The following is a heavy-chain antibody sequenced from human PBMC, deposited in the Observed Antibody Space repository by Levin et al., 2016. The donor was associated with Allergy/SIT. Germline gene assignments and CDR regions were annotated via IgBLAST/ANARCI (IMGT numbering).Heavy chain of an antibody. Sequence: GGSLRLSCAASGFTFDDYAMHWVRQAPGKGLEWVSGISWNSGSIGYADSVKGRFTISRDNAKNTLYLQMNSLRAEDTAVYYCARVPRVDAFDIWGQGTMVTVSS. V-gene: IGHV3-9*01. CDR2: ISWNSGSI. CDR1: GFTFDDYA. J-gene: IGHJ3*02. CDR3: ARVPRVDAFDI.